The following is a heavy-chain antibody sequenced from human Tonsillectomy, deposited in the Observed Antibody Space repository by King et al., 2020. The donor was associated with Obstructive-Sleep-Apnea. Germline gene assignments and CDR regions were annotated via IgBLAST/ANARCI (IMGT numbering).Heavy chain of an antibody. J-gene: IGHJ4*02. CDR3: AIWGIYPPVDY. CDR2: INHSGST. CDR1: GGSLSGYY. V-gene: IGHV4-34*01. D-gene: IGHD3-16*01. Sequence: QVQLQQWGTGLLKPSETLSLTCAVYGGSLSGYYWSWVRQPPGKRLEWIGEINHSGSTNYNTSLKSRVTISIDTSKNQFSLKLSSVTAADTAVYYCAIWGIYPPVDYWGQGTLVTVSS.